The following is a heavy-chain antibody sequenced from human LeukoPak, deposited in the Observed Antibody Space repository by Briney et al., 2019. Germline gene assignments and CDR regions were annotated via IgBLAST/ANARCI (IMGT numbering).Heavy chain of an antibody. CDR2: TYYRSKWYN. Sequence: SQTLSLTRAISGDSVSSNSAAWNWIRQSPSRGLEWLGRTYYRSKWYNDYAVSLRSRITINPDTSKNQFSLQLNSVTPEDTAVYYCARGGTGYCTSTSCYFDYWGQGTLVTVSS. J-gene: IGHJ4*02. CDR3: ARGGTGYCTSTSCYFDY. CDR1: GDSVSSNSAA. V-gene: IGHV6-1*01. D-gene: IGHD2-2*01.